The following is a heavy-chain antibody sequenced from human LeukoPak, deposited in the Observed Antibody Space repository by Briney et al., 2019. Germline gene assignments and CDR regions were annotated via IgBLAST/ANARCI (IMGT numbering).Heavy chain of an antibody. Sequence: SETLTLTCTVSGGSISSSSYYWGWIRLPPGKGPEWVGRIYYSGSTYYNPSLRSRVTISVDTSKNQFSLKLSSVTAADTAVYYCARHYYDFWSGYLDWFDPWGQGTLVTVSS. V-gene: IGHV4-39*01. D-gene: IGHD3-3*01. CDR2: IYYSGST. CDR1: GGSISSSSYY. J-gene: IGHJ5*02. CDR3: ARHYYDFWSGYLDWFDP.